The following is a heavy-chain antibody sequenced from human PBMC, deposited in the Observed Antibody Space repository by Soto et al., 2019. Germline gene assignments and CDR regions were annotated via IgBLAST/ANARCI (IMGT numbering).Heavy chain of an antibody. D-gene: IGHD5-18*01. Sequence: PSETLSLTCTVSGGSISSYYWSWIRQHPGKGLEWIGYISYSGSTNYNSSLKSRVTISVDTSKNQFSLKLSSVTAADTAVYYCAREGVTPSYYYYYGMDVWGQGTTVTVSS. CDR3: AREGVTPSYYYYYGMDV. CDR2: ISYSGST. V-gene: IGHV4-59*01. CDR1: GGSISSYY. J-gene: IGHJ6*02.